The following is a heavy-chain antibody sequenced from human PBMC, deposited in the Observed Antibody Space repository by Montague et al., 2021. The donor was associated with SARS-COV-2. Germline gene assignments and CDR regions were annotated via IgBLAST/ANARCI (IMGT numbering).Heavy chain of an antibody. Sequence: SQTLSLTCTVSGGSINTYYWSWIRQPPGKGLEWIGEINHSGSTNYNPSLKSRVTISVDTSKKQFSLRLNSVTAADTAVYYCARGGGYSYGALDYWGQGTLVTVSS. D-gene: IGHD5-18*01. CDR3: ARGGGYSYGALDY. CDR1: GGSINTYY. J-gene: IGHJ4*02. V-gene: IGHV4-34*01. CDR2: INHSGST.